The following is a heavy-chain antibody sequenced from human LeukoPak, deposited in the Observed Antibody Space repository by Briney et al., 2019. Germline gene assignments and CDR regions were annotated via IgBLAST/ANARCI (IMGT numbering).Heavy chain of an antibody. V-gene: IGHV3-74*01. D-gene: IGHD4-23*01. CDR1: GFTFSSYW. Sequence: GGSLRLSCAASGFTFSSYWMHWVRQAPGKGLVWVSRINPAGSSTSSADSMEGRFTISRDNAKNSLYLQMNSLRAEDTAVYYCASLGGAYGGKLDYWGQGTLVTVSS. CDR2: INPAGSST. CDR3: ASLGGAYGGKLDY. J-gene: IGHJ4*02.